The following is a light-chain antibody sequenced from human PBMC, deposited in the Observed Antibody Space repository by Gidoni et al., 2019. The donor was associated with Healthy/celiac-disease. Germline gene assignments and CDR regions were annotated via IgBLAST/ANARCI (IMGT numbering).Light chain of an antibody. J-gene: IGLJ1*01. CDR3: SSYAGSNNYV. CDR2: EVS. V-gene: IGLV2-8*01. Sequence: QSALTQPPSASGSPGQAVPISCTGTSSDVGGYNYVSWYQQHPGKAPKLMIYEVSKRPAGVPDRFSGSKSGNAASLTVPGLQAEDEADYYCSSYAGSNNYVFGTGTKVTVL. CDR1: SSDVGGYNY.